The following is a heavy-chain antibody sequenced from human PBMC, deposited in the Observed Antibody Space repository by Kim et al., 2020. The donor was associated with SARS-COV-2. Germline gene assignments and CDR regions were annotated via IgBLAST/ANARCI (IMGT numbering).Heavy chain of an antibody. Sequence: PSLKIPVTISVDTSKNLFSLKLSSVTAADTAVYYCVRSGSYYNFPLYYFDYWGQGTLVTVSS. J-gene: IGHJ4*02. CDR3: VRSGSYYNFPLYYFDY. V-gene: IGHV4-59*01. D-gene: IGHD3-10*01.